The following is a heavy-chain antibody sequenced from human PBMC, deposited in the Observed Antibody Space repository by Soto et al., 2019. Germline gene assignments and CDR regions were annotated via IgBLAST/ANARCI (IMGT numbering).Heavy chain of an antibody. V-gene: IGHV1-69*14. D-gene: IGHD6-25*01. Sequence: QVQLVQSGAEVKKPGSSVKVSCKASGGTFSSYAISWVRQAPGQGLEWMGGIIPIFGTANYAQKFQDRVTSTADKSRSTAYMELTSLSAEDTYVYYWARGWHRGETGFDPWGQGTLVTVSS. CDR2: IIPIFGTA. CDR3: ARGWHRGETGFDP. CDR1: GGTFSSYA. J-gene: IGHJ5*02.